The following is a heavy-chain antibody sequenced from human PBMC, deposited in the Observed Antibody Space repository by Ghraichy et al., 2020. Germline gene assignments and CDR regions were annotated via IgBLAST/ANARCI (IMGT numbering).Heavy chain of an antibody. CDR3: ARDGPGYSYGLYYFDY. D-gene: IGHD5-18*01. V-gene: IGHV1-69*13. CDR1: GGTFSSYA. J-gene: IGHJ4*02. CDR2: IIPIFGTA. Sequence: SVKVSCKASGGTFSSYAISWVRQAPGQGLEWMGGIIPIFGTANYAQKFQGRVTITADESMSTAYMELSSLRSEDTAVYYCARDGPGYSYGLYYFDYWGQGTLVTVSS.